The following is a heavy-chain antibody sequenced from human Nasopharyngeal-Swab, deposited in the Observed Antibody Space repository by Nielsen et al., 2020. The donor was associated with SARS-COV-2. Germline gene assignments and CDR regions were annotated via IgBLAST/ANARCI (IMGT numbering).Heavy chain of an antibody. CDR3: ARDGPDYALDY. D-gene: IGHD4-17*01. V-gene: IGHV3-7*01. CDR2: IKQDGSEK. CDR1: GFTFSSDW. Sequence: GESLKISCAASGFTFSSDWMSWVRQAPGKGLEWVANIKQDGSEKYYVDSVKGRFTISRDNAKNSLYLQMNSLRAEDTAVYYCARDGPDYALDYWGQGTLVTVSS. J-gene: IGHJ4*02.